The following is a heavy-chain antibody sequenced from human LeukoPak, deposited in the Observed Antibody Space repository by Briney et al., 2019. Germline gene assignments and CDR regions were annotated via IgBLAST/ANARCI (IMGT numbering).Heavy chain of an antibody. CDR1: GGTFSSYA. J-gene: IGHJ5*02. Sequence: GASVKVSCKAPGGTFSSYAISWVRQAPGQGLEWMGGIIPIFGTANYAQKFQGRVTITADKSTSTAYMELSSLRSEDTAVYYCARENLYVWGSYRDHNWFDPWGQGTLVTVSS. D-gene: IGHD3-16*02. V-gene: IGHV1-69*06. CDR3: ARENLYVWGSYRDHNWFDP. CDR2: IIPIFGTA.